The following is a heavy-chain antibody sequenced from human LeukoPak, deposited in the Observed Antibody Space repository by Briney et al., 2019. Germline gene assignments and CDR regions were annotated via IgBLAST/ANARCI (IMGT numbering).Heavy chain of an antibody. Sequence: PGGSLRLSCAASGFTFRTHGMSWVRQAPGRGLEWVSSISLSGDATYYADSVTGRFTISRDNSKNTLYLQMNCLRAEDTAVYYCAKVVGDYYMDVWGKGTTVTVSS. CDR2: ISLSGDAT. V-gene: IGHV3-23*01. CDR3: AKVVGDYYMDV. CDR1: GFTFRTHG. D-gene: IGHD1-26*01. J-gene: IGHJ6*03.